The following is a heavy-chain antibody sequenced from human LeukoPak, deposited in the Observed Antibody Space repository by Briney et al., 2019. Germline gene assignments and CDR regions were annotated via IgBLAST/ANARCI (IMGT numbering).Heavy chain of an antibody. V-gene: IGHV3-73*01. Sequence: GSLRLSCAASGFTFSGSAMHWVRQASGKGLEWVGRIRSKANSYATAYAASVEGRFTISRDDSKNTAYLQMNSLKTEDTAVYYCTRRGETRRGMDVWGQGTTVTVSS. CDR1: GFTFSGSA. D-gene: IGHD3-10*01. CDR3: TRRGETRRGMDV. CDR2: IRSKANSYAT. J-gene: IGHJ6*02.